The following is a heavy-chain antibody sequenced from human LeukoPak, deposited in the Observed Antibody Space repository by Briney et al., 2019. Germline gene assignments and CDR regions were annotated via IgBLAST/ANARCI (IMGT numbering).Heavy chain of an antibody. CDR1: GFTFSSYA. D-gene: IGHD3-10*01. V-gene: IGHV3-30*04. CDR3: ARDQYGSGSYFDY. CDR2: ISYDGSNK. Sequence: PGRSLRLSCAASGFTFSSYAMHWVRQAPGKGLEWVAVISYDGSNKYYADPVKGRFTTSRDNSKNTLYLQMNSLRAEDTAVYYCARDQYGSGSYFDYWGQGTLVTVSS. J-gene: IGHJ4*02.